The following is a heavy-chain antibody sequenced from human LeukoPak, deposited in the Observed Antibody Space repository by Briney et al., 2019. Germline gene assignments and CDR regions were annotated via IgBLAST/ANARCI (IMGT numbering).Heavy chain of an antibody. CDR3: ANDRSGPSPCLGV. J-gene: IGHJ6*04. Sequence: PGGSLRLSCAASGFTFSIYGMHWVRQAPGKGLEWVAFIRYDGSNKYYADSVKGRFTISRDNSKNTLYLQMNSLRAEDTAVYYCANDRSGPSPCLGVWGKGTTVTVSS. D-gene: IGHD5-12*01. CDR2: IRYDGSNK. CDR1: GFTFSIYG. V-gene: IGHV3-30*02.